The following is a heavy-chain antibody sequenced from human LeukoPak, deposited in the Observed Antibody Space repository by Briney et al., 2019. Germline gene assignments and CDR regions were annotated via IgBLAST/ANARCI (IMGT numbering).Heavy chain of an antibody. CDR2: ISSSRTYI. Sequence: GGSLRLSCAASDFTFSAYTMNWIRLAPGKGLGWVSSISSSRTYIYYADSVKGRFTISRDNAKNSLYLQMNSLRAEDTALYFCARDSDSRDYFDHWGQGTLVTVSS. V-gene: IGHV3-21*06. CDR3: ARDSDSRDYFDH. J-gene: IGHJ4*02. CDR1: DFTFSAYT. D-gene: IGHD2-15*01.